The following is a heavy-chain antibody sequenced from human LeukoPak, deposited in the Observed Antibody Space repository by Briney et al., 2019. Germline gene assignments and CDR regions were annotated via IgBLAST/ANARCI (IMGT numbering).Heavy chain of an antibody. Sequence: PGGSLRLSCAASGFTFSSYAMSWVRQAPGKGLEWVANIKKDGSDKYYMDSVKGRFTISRDNAKNSLYLQMNSLRAEDTAVYYCARELDYWGQGTLVTVAS. V-gene: IGHV3-7*03. J-gene: IGHJ4*02. CDR1: GFTFSSYA. CDR3: ARELDY. CDR2: IKKDGSDK.